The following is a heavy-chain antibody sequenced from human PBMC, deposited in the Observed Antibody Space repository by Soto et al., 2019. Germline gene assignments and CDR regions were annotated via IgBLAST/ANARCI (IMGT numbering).Heavy chain of an antibody. CDR1: GYSFSTYW. J-gene: IGHJ5*02. Sequence: GESLKISWKASGYSFSTYWIGWVRQMPGKGLEWMGIIYPGDSDTRYSPSFQGQVTISADKSISTAYLQWSSLKASDTAMYYCARIGYYDSSGNWFDPWGQGTLVTVSS. CDR2: IYPGDSDT. V-gene: IGHV5-51*01. CDR3: ARIGYYDSSGNWFDP. D-gene: IGHD3-22*01.